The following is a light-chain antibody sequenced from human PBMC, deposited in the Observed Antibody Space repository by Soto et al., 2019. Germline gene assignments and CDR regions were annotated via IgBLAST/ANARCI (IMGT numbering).Light chain of an antibody. CDR1: QSVSSY. Sequence: EIVMTQSPATLSVSPGERATLSCRASQSVSSYLAWYQQKPGQAPRLLIYDASNRATGIPARFSGSGSGTDFTLTISSLEPEDFAVYYCQQRSNWPPTFGQGTKVE. CDR2: DAS. V-gene: IGKV3-11*01. J-gene: IGKJ1*01. CDR3: QQRSNWPPT.